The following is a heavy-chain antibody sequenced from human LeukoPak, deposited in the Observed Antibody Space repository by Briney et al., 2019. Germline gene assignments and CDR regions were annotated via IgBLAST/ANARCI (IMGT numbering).Heavy chain of an antibody. CDR2: ISGSGGNT. J-gene: IGHJ4*02. Sequence: GGSLRLSCAASGFTFNNYAMNWVRQAPGKGLEWVSSISGSGGNTYYADSVKGRFTISRDNAKNSLYLQMNSLRAEDTAVYYCARDRSPGNFDYWGQGTLVTVSS. D-gene: IGHD3-10*01. CDR1: GFTFNNYA. CDR3: ARDRSPGNFDY. V-gene: IGHV3-21*01.